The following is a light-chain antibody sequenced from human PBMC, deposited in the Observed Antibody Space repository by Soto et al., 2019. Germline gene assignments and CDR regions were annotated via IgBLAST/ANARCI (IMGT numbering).Light chain of an antibody. V-gene: IGKV3-15*01. CDR3: QQYKDWPPT. J-gene: IGKJ1*01. CDR1: QSVSNK. CDR2: AAS. Sequence: EIVMTQSPATLSVSPGERPTLACKASQSVSNKLVWYQQKPGQXSRXXIYAASTRATGIPARFSGSGSETEFTLTISRLKSEDFEVDECQQYKDWPPTFGQGTKVDIK.